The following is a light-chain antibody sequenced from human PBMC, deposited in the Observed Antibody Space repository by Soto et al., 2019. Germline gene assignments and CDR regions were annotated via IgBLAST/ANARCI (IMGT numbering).Light chain of an antibody. J-gene: IGLJ2*01. V-gene: IGLV2-14*01. Sequence: QSALTQPASVSGSPGLSITISCTGTSNDVGGYDYVSCYRQHPDRAPRLLIYEVTNRPSGISDRFSGSRSGNTASLTISGLQGDDEASYYCASYTVSGTLIFGGGTKVTVL. CDR2: EVT. CDR1: SNDVGGYDY. CDR3: ASYTVSGTLI.